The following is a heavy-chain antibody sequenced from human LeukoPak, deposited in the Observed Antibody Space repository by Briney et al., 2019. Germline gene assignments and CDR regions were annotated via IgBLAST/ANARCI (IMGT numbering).Heavy chain of an antibody. J-gene: IGHJ3*02. V-gene: IGHV5-51*01. Sequence: GESLKISCKGSGYSFTRYWIGWVRQMPGEGLEWMGIIYPGDSDTRYSPSFQGQVTISADKSISTAYLQWSSLKASDTAMYYCARPYYYDSSGHPLGAFDIWGQGTMVTVSS. CDR2: IYPGDSDT. D-gene: IGHD3-22*01. CDR3: ARPYYYDSSGHPLGAFDI. CDR1: GYSFTRYW.